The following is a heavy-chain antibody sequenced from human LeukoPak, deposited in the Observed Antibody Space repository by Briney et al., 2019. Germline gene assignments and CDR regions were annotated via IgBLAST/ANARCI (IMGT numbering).Heavy chain of an antibody. D-gene: IGHD3-10*01. J-gene: IGHJ4*02. Sequence: PSETLSLTCAVYGGSFSGNYWSWIRQPPGKGLEWIGEINHSGSTNYNPSLKSRVTISVDTSKNQFSLKLSSVTAADTAVYYCARLPLLWFGELRDYWGQGTLVTVSS. CDR1: GGSFSGNY. V-gene: IGHV4-34*01. CDR3: ARLPLLWFGELRDY. CDR2: INHSGST.